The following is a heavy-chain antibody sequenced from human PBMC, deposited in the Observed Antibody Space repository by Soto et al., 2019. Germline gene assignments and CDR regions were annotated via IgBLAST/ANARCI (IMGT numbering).Heavy chain of an antibody. D-gene: IGHD5-18*01. V-gene: IGHV4-34*01. CDR3: ARGRRVTGSYYYYYMDV. J-gene: IGHJ6*03. CDR1: GGSFSGYY. CDR2: INHSGST. Sequence: SETLSLTCAVYGGSFSGYYWSWIRQPPGKGLEWIGEINHSGSTNYNPSLKSRVTISVDTSKNQFSLKLSSVTAADTAVYYCARGRRVTGSYYYYYMDVWGKGTTVTVSS.